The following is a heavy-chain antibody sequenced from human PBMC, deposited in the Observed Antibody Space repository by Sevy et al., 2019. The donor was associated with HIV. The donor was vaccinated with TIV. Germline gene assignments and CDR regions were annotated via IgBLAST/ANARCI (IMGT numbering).Heavy chain of an antibody. V-gene: IGHV3-23*01. CDR2: IGGSGGST. D-gene: IGHD2-2*03. CDR3: AKENRDGFQ. CDR1: GFIFSTYA. J-gene: IGHJ4*02. Sequence: GGSLRLSCAGSGFIFSTYAMTWVRQAPGKGLEWVSSIGGSGGSTYYADSGKGRFTISRDNSNNMIDLEMNSLRAEDTAVYYCAKENRDGFQWGQGTLVTVSS.